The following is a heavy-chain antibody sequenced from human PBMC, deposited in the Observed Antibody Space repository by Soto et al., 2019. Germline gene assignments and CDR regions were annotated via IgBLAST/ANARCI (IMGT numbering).Heavy chain of an antibody. J-gene: IGHJ4*02. V-gene: IGHV1-3*01. D-gene: IGHD4-17*01. CDR3: ARLHTVTTFSVLGF. CDR2: INAGNGNT. Sequence: GASVKVSCKASGYTFSSYVIHWVRQAPGQRLEWMGWINAGNGNTEYSQKFQDRVTITRDTSASIVYMELSSLRSEDTAVYYCARLHTVTTFSVLGFWGQGTRFTVSS. CDR1: GYTFSSYV.